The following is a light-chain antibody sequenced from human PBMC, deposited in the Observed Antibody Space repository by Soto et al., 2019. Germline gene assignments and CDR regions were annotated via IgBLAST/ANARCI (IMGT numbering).Light chain of an antibody. V-gene: IGKV3-15*01. CDR1: QSVSSN. J-gene: IGKJ5*01. CDR2: GAS. Sequence: EIVLTPSPATLSVSPVESATLSCRASQSVSSNLAWYQQKPGQAPRLLIYGASTRATGIPAGFSGSGSGTEFTLTISSLQSEDFAVYYCQQYNNWPPITFAQGTRLEI. CDR3: QQYNNWPPIT.